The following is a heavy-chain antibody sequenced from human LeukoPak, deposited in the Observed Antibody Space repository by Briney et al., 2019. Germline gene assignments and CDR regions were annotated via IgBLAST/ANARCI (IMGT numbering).Heavy chain of an antibody. J-gene: IGHJ4*02. Sequence: SETLSLTCTVSGGSFSSYYWSWIRQPAGKGLDWIGHISTSGNTNYSPSLKSRVTMSVDKSKNQFSLNLSSVTAADTAVYYCVRVNSSGSFLDYWGQGTLVTVSS. CDR2: ISTSGNT. V-gene: IGHV4-4*07. D-gene: IGHD3-22*01. CDR1: GGSFSSYY. CDR3: VRVNSSGSFLDY.